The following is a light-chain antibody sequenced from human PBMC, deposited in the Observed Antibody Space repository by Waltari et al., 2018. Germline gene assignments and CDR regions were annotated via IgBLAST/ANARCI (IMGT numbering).Light chain of an antibody. Sequence: SSELTQDPAVSVALGQTVRITCQGDSLRSYYASRYQQKPGQAPVLVIYGTNNRPSGIPDRVSGSSSGNTASWTITGAQAEDEADYYCNSRDSSGNHVVFGGGTKLTVL. J-gene: IGLJ2*01. CDR2: GTN. CDR1: SLRSYY. V-gene: IGLV3-19*01. CDR3: NSRDSSGNHVV.